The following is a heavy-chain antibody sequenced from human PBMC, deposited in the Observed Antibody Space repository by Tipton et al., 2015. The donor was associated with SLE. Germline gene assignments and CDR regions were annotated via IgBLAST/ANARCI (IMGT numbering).Heavy chain of an antibody. CDR1: GGSISSYY. D-gene: IGHD2-8*02. Sequence: TLSLTCTVSGGSISSYYWSWIRQPPGKGLEWIGEINHSGSTNYNPSLKSRVTISVDTSKNQFSLKLSSVTAADTAVYYCARMGRPVVSYAFDIWGQGTMVTVSS. V-gene: IGHV4-34*01. CDR2: INHSGST. CDR3: ARMGRPVVSYAFDI. J-gene: IGHJ3*02.